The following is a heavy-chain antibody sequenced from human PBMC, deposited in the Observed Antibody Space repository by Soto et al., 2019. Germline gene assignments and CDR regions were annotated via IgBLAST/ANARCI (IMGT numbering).Heavy chain of an antibody. J-gene: IGHJ4*02. D-gene: IGHD4-17*01. CDR2: ISYDGFNK. CDR1: GFTFSSYA. CDR3: ARAEASFGTSGDYWDY. Sequence: QVQLVESGGGVVQPGRSLRLSCVASGFTFSSYAMHWVRQAPGKGLEWVAVISYDGFNKYSADSVKGRFTISRDNSQNTLYLQMNRLRPEDTAVYYCARAEASFGTSGDYWDYWGQGTLVTVSS. V-gene: IGHV3-30-3*01.